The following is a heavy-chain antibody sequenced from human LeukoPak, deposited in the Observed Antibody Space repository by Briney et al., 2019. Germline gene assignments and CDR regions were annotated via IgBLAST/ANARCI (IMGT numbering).Heavy chain of an antibody. J-gene: IGHJ5*02. Sequence: GGSLRPSCAASGFTFSSYSMNWVRQAPGKGLEWVSSISSSSSYIYYADSVKGRFTISRDNAKNSLYLQMNSLRAEDTAVYYCAKGPPGARFDPWGQGTLVTVSS. CDR1: GFTFSSYS. V-gene: IGHV3-21*01. D-gene: IGHD7-27*01. CDR3: AKGPPGARFDP. CDR2: ISSSSSYI.